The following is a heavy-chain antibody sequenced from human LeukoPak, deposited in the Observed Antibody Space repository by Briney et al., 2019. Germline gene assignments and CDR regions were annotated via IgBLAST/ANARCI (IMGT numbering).Heavy chain of an antibody. CDR3: ARDPGFSSFDY. J-gene: IGHJ4*02. V-gene: IGHV3-7*01. D-gene: IGHD3-3*02. Sequence: GGSLRLSCAASTFTFSTYWVTWVRQAPGKGPEFVANINQDGSVKNYVDSVKGRFTISRDNAKNSLYLQMNSLRADDTAVYYCARDPGFSSFDYWGQGTLVTVSS. CDR1: TFTFSTYW. CDR2: INQDGSVK.